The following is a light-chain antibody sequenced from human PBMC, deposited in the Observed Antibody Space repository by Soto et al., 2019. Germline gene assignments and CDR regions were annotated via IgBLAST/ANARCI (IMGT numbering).Light chain of an antibody. CDR3: HQYNSYSWT. Sequence: IPLTQSPYTLSASFGYRLTITFRASTNISSWVDWYQKNPGKTPKLLIYDASSLESGAPSRLSGSGSGTEFTLTISSLQPDDFATYYCHQYNSYSWTFGQGPKVE. CDR2: DAS. J-gene: IGKJ1*01. CDR1: TNISSW. V-gene: IGKV1-5*01.